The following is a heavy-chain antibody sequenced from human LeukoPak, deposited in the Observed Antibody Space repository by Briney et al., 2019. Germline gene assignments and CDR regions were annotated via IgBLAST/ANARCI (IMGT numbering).Heavy chain of an antibody. J-gene: IGHJ4*02. Sequence: PSETLSLTCTVSGGSISSRSYYWGWIRQPPGKGLEWIGSIFYSGTTYYNPSLKSRVTISVDTSKNQFSLKPSSVTAADTAVYYCARRSSWFPFDYWGQGTLVTVSS. CDR2: IFYSGTT. V-gene: IGHV4-39*01. D-gene: IGHD6-13*01. CDR3: ARRSSWFPFDY. CDR1: GGSISSRSYY.